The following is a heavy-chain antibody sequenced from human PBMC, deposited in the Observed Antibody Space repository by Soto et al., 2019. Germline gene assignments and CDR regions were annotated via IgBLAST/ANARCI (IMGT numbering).Heavy chain of an antibody. J-gene: IGHJ4*02. CDR3: ARSDSYYGGSNAY. CDR2: VSAKNGYT. V-gene: IGHV1-18*04. CDR1: GYTCMNHG. D-gene: IGHD4-4*01. Sequence: ASVKVSCKAAGYTCMNHGGSCVRQAPGHGIEPMGWVSAKNGYTKFSQKFRGRVTLTAETSTSTASMQVRSLRSDDTAVYYCARSDSYYGGSNAYWGQGTLVTVSS.